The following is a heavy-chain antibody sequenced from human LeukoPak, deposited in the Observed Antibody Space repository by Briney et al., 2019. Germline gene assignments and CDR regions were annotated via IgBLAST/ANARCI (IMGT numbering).Heavy chain of an antibody. Sequence: AASVKVSCKASGYTFTKYYMFWVRHAPGQGLEWMGRINPSSGGTDYAQKFQGRVTMTRDTPISTAYMELSRLRSDDTAMYYCARGYCSGGSCYSVENWFDPWGQGTLVTVSS. J-gene: IGHJ5*02. CDR3: ARGYCSGGSCYSVENWFDP. CDR1: GYTFTKYY. D-gene: IGHD2-15*01. V-gene: IGHV1-2*06. CDR2: INPSSGGT.